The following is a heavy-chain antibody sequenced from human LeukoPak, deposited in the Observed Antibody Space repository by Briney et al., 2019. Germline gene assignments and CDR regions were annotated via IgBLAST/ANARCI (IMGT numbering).Heavy chain of an antibody. CDR2: IRGSGGST. D-gene: IGHD3-10*01. V-gene: IGHV3-23*01. CDR3: AKHSDYYGSGLGSHFDY. CDR1: GFTFSSTS. Sequence: GGSLRLSCAASGFTFSSTSMSWFRQAPGKGLEWVSAIRGSGGSTYYADSVKGRFTISRDNSKNTLYLQMNSLRAEDTAVYYWAKHSDYYGSGLGSHFDYWGQGTLVTVSS. J-gene: IGHJ4*02.